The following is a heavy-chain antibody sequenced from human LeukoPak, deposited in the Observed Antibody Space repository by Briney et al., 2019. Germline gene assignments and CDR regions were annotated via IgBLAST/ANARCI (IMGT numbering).Heavy chain of an antibody. CDR3: ARGAPLGRTVTTFDY. V-gene: IGHV4-30-4*07. Sequence: PSETLSLTCAVSGGSINSGGYSYNWIRQPPGKGLEWIGYIYNSGSTSYNPSLKSRVTISVDTSKNQFSLKLSSVTAADTAVYYCARGAPLGRTVTTFDYWGQGTLVTVSS. CDR1: GGSINSGGYS. CDR2: IYNSGST. D-gene: IGHD4-17*01. J-gene: IGHJ4*02.